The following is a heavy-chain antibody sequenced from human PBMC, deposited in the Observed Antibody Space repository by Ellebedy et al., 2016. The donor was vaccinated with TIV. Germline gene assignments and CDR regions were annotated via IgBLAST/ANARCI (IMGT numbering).Heavy chain of an antibody. D-gene: IGHD2-21*01. J-gene: IGHJ5*02. Sequence: MPSETLSLTCTVSGGSISSNSYYWSWIRQPPGKGLEWIGSIYYSGSTYYNPSLKSRVTISVDTSKNQFSLKLSSVTAADTAVYFCARRVIPTITNMWFDPWGQGTLVTVSS. CDR1: GGSISSNSYY. CDR2: IYYSGST. V-gene: IGHV4-39*01. CDR3: ARRVIPTITNMWFDP.